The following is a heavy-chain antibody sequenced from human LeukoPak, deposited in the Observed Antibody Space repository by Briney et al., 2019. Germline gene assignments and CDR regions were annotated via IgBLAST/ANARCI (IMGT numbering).Heavy chain of an antibody. Sequence: PGGSLRLSCAASGFTFRNYAMGWVRQAPGKGLEWVSTSSGSGDDTYYADSVKGRFTISRDNSKNALYLQMSGLRAEDTAVHYCAKFRGIPTTVTQDWGQGTLVTVSS. J-gene: IGHJ1*01. V-gene: IGHV3-23*01. CDR2: SSGSGDDT. CDR1: GFTFRNYA. D-gene: IGHD4-17*01. CDR3: AKFRGIPTTVTQD.